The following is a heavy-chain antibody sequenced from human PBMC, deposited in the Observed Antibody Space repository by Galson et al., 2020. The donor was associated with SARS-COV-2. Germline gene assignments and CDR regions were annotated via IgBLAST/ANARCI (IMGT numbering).Heavy chain of an antibody. CDR2: INHRGST. D-gene: IGHD2-8*02. CDR1: GGSFSGYY. V-gene: IGHV4-34*01. CDR3: ARGFGYCTGGVCAAFDI. Sequence: SETLSLTCAVYGGSFSGYYWSWIRQPPGKGLEWIGEINHRGSTNYNPSLKSRVTISVDTSKNQFSLKLSSVTAADTAVYYCARGFGYCTGGVCAAFDIWGQGTMVTVSS. J-gene: IGHJ3*02.